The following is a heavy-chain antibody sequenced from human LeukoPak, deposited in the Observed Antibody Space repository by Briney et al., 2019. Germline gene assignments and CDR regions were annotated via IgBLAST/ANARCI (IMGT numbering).Heavy chain of an antibody. CDR2: IKQDGSEK. Sequence: PGGSLRLSCATSGFIFSNYAVNWVRQAPGKGLEWVANIKQDGSEKYYVDSVKGRFTISRDNAKNSLYLQMNSLRAEDTAVYYCARDAAVQQLGYYYYMDVWGKGTTVTVSS. CDR3: ARDAAVQQLGYYYYMDV. D-gene: IGHD6-13*01. CDR1: GFIFSNYA. J-gene: IGHJ6*03. V-gene: IGHV3-7*01.